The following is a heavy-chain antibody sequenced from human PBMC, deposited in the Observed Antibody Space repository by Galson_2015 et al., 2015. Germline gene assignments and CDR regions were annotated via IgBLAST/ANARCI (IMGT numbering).Heavy chain of an antibody. V-gene: IGHV3-11*01. J-gene: IGHJ6*02. CDR1: GFTFSDYY. D-gene: IGHD2-2*01. Sequence: SLRLSCAASGFTFSDYYMSWIRQAPGKGLEWVSYISSSGSTIYYADSVKGRFTISRDNAKNSLYLQMNSLRAEDTAVYYCVRDIVVVPAARPPPYYYYYGMDVWGQGTTVTVSS. CDR3: VRDIVVVPAARPPPYYYYYGMDV. CDR2: ISSSGSTI.